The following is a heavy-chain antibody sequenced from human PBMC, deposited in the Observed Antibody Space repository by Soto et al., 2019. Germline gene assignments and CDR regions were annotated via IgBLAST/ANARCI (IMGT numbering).Heavy chain of an antibody. J-gene: IGHJ4*02. V-gene: IGHV3-48*02. D-gene: IGHD3-22*01. CDR3: ARDWTGRYYYDSSGYYNHFDY. CDR2: ISSSSSTI. CDR1: GITFSSYS. Sequence: GGSLRLSCAASGITFSSYSMNWVRQATGKGLEWVSYISSSSSTIYYADSVKGRFTISRDNAKNSLYLQMNSLRDEDTAVYYCARDWTGRYYYDSSGYYNHFDYWGQGTLVTVSS.